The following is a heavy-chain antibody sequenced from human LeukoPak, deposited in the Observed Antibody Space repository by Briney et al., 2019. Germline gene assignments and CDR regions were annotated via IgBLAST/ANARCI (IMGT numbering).Heavy chain of an antibody. Sequence: GGSLRLSCAASGFTFSSYAMSWVRQAPGKGLEWVSAISGSGGSTYYADSVKGRFTISRDNAKNSLYLQMNSLRAEDTAVYYCARSNYDILTGAAFDIWGQGTMVTVSS. CDR1: GFTFSSYA. V-gene: IGHV3-23*01. D-gene: IGHD3-9*01. CDR3: ARSNYDILTGAAFDI. J-gene: IGHJ3*02. CDR2: ISGSGGST.